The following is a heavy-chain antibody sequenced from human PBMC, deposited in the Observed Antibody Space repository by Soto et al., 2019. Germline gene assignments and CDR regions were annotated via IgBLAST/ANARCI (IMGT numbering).Heavy chain of an antibody. V-gene: IGHV4-59*08. CDR1: GGSISSYY. CDR2: IYYSGST. J-gene: IGHJ6*03. CDR3: ARRSQSSSSYYYSYYMDV. Sequence: SETLSLSCTVSGGSISSYYWSWIRQPPGKGLEWIGYIYYSGSTNYNPSLKSRVTISVDTSKNQFSLKLSSVTAADTAVYYCARRSQSSSSYYYSYYMDVWGKGTTVTVSS. D-gene: IGHD6-6*01.